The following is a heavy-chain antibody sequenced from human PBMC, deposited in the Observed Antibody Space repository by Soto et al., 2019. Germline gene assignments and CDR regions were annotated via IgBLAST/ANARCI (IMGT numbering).Heavy chain of an antibody. J-gene: IGHJ6*02. CDR1: GFTFSSYS. CDR2: ISSSSSYI. Sequence: GGSLRLSCAASGFTFSSYSMNWVRQAPGKXLEWVSSISSSSSYIYYADSVKGRFTISRDNAKNSLYLQMNSLRAEDTAVYYCARDLDYDFWSGYEYGMDVWGQGTTVTVSS. V-gene: IGHV3-21*01. D-gene: IGHD3-3*01. CDR3: ARDLDYDFWSGYEYGMDV.